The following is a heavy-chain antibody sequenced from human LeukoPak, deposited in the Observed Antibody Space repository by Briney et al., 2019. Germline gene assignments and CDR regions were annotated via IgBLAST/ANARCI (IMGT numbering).Heavy chain of an antibody. CDR3: AGGKWELLLDY. CDR2: IWYDGSNK. CDR1: GFTFSSYA. Sequence: GRSLRLSCAASGFTFSSYAMHWVRQAPGKGLEWVAVIWYDGSNKYYADSVKGRFTISRDNSKNTLYLQMNSLRAEDTAVYYCAGGKWELLLDYWGQGTLVTVSS. J-gene: IGHJ4*02. V-gene: IGHV3-33*08. D-gene: IGHD1-26*01.